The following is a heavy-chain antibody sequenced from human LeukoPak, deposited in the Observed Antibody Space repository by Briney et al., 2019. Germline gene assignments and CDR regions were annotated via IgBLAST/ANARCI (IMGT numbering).Heavy chain of an antibody. CDR1: GGSISSYY. CDR2: IYYSGST. CDR3: ARAGYYDGSGYSGDAFDI. D-gene: IGHD3-22*01. Sequence: PSETLSLTCTVSGGSISSYYWSWIRQPPGKGLEWIGYIYYSGSTNYNPSLKSRVTISVDTSKNQFSLKLSSVTAADTAVYYCARAGYYDGSGYSGDAFDIWGQGTMVTVSS. J-gene: IGHJ3*02. V-gene: IGHV4-59*01.